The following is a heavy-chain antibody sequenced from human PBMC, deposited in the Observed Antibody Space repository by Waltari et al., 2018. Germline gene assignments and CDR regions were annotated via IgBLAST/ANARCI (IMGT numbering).Heavy chain of an antibody. CDR2: IYTSGST. CDR1: GGSISSGSYY. V-gene: IGHV4-61*02. Sequence: QVQLQESGPGLVKPSQTLSLTCTVSGGSISSGSYYWSWIRQPAGKGLEWIVRIYTSGSTNYNPSLKSRVTISVDTSKNQFSLKLSSVTAADTAVYYCARGPPPDRIYYFDYWGQGTLVTVSS. J-gene: IGHJ4*02. CDR3: ARGPPPDRIYYFDY.